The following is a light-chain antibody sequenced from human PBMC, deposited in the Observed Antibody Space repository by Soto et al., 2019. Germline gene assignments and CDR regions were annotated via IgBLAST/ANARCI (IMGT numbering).Light chain of an antibody. Sequence: EIVMTQSPATLSVSPGERATLSCRASQSVSSNLACYQQKPGQTPRLLIYGASTRATGIPARFSGSGSGTEFNLTISSLQSEDFAVYYGQQYNNWPPYTFGQGTKLEIK. CDR1: QSVSSN. J-gene: IGKJ2*01. V-gene: IGKV3-15*01. CDR2: GAS. CDR3: QQYNNWPPYT.